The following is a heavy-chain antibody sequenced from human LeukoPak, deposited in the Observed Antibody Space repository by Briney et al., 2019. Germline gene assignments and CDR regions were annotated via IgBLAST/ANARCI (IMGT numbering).Heavy chain of an antibody. J-gene: IGHJ5*02. D-gene: IGHD3-16*02. CDR1: GYSFTSHY. CDR3: ARDNSVGDIAWWFDP. Sequence: VASVKVSCKASGYSFTSHYMHWVRQAPGQGLEWMGLINPSGSSTLYAQKFQGRVTMTRDMSTTTDYMERSSLRSEDTAVYYCARDNSVGDIAWWFDPWGQGTLVTVSS. V-gene: IGHV1-46*01. CDR2: INPSGSST.